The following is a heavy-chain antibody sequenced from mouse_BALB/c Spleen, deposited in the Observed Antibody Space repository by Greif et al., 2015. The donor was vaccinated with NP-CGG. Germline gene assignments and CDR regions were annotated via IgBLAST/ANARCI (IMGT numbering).Heavy chain of an antibody. V-gene: IGHV1-20*02. CDR3: ARDGNDYFDY. CDR2: INPYNGDT. D-gene: IGHD2-1*01. J-gene: IGHJ2*01. Sequence: VQLQQSGPELVKPGASVKISCKASGYSFTGYFMNWVMQSHGKSLEWIGRINPYNGDTSYNQKFKGKATLTVDKSSSTAHMELRSLASEDSAVYYCARDGNDYFDYWGQGTTLTVSS. CDR1: GYSFTGYF.